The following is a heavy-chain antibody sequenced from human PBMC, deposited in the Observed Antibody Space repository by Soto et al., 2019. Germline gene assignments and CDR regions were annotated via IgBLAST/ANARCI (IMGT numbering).Heavy chain of an antibody. J-gene: IGHJ3*01. Sequence: PGGSLRLSCAASGFTFSNFWMHWVRQAPGKGPVWVSRINGDGSSTSHADSVKGRFTTSRDNAENTLFLQMSGLRAEDTAVYYCARAQLLPDDAFDAWGRGTVVTVSS. D-gene: IGHD2-2*01. CDR2: INGDGSST. CDR1: GFTFSNFW. CDR3: ARAQLLPDDAFDA. V-gene: IGHV3-74*01.